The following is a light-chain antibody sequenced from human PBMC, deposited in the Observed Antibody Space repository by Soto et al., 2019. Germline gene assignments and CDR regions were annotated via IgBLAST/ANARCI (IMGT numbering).Light chain of an antibody. CDR1: SSDVGGYNY. J-gene: IGLJ2*01. CDR3: SSYARTSTHVI. Sequence: QPALTQPASVSGSPGQSITISCTGTSSDVGGYNYVSWYQQHPGKVPKLLLYDVSDRPSGVSARFSGSKSDNTASLTISGLQVEDEADYYCSSYARTSTHVIFGGGTKLTVL. V-gene: IGLV2-14*03. CDR2: DVS.